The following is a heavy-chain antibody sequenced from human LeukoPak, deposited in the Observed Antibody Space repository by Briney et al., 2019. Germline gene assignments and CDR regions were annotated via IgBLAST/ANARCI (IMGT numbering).Heavy chain of an antibody. D-gene: IGHD4-17*01. J-gene: IGHJ6*02. CDR2: IYTSGST. CDR1: GGSISSYY. CDR3: ARDGDYGDLRYPEDYYYYGMDV. V-gene: IGHV4-4*07. Sequence: SETLSLTCTVSGGSISSYYWSWIRQPAGKGLEWIGRIYTSGSTNYNPSLKSRVTMSVGTSKNQFSLKLSSVTAADTAVYYCARDGDYGDLRYPEDYYYYGMDVWGQGTTVTVSS.